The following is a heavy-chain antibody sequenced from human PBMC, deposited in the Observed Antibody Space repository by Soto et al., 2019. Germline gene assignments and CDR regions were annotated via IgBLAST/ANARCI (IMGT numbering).Heavy chain of an antibody. D-gene: IGHD4-17*01. CDR2: IYYSGST. CDR1: GGSISSYY. V-gene: IGHV4-59*08. CDR3: ARHAVTYGQNYYYYYMDV. Sequence: QVQLQESGPGLVKPSETLSLTCTVSGGSISSYYWSWIRQPPGKGLEWIGYIYYSGSTNYNPSLKSRVTISVDTSKNQFSLKLSSVTAADTAVYYCARHAVTYGQNYYYYYMDVWGKGTTVTVSS. J-gene: IGHJ6*03.